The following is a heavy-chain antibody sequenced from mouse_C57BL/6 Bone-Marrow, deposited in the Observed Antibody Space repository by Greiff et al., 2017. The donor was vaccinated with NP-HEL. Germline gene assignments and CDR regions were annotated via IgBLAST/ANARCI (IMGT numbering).Heavy chain of an antibody. CDR3: VGHNYYGSSYEAMDY. Sequence: EVQLVESGGGLVQPKGSLKLSCAASGFSFNTYAMNWVRQAPGQGLEWVARIRRKSNNHATYYADSVKDRFTISRDDSESMLYLQMNNLRTEDTAMYYGVGHNYYGSSYEAMDYWGQGTSVTVSS. CDR2: IRRKSNNHAT. D-gene: IGHD1-1*01. V-gene: IGHV10-1*01. CDR1: GFSFNTYA. J-gene: IGHJ4*01.